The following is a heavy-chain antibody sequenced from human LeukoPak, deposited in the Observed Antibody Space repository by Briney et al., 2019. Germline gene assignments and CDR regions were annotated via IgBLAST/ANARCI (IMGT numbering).Heavy chain of an antibody. CDR2: ISSSSSYI. J-gene: IGHJ3*02. Sequence: NPGGSLRLSCAASVFTFSNYSMNWVRQAPAKGLEWVSSISSSSSYIYYADSVKGRFTISRDNAKNSLYVQMNSLRAEDTAVYYCARDITTMVVAVSRLFGDAFDIWGQGTMVTVSS. D-gene: IGHD2-15*01. V-gene: IGHV3-21*01. CDR1: VFTFSNYS. CDR3: ARDITTMVVAVSRLFGDAFDI.